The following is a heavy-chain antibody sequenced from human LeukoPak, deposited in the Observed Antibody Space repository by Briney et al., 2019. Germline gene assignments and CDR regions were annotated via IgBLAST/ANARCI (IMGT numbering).Heavy chain of an antibody. CDR1: GYSFTSYW. D-gene: IGHD1-14*01. CDR3: AGLSHRYFDY. J-gene: IGHJ4*02. Sequence: GESLKSSCKGAGYSFTSYWIGWVRQMPGKGLEWMGIIHPGDSDTRYSPSFQGQVTISVDKSVSTAYLQWSSLTASDTAMYYCAGLSHRYFDYWGQGTLVTVSS. CDR2: IHPGDSDT. V-gene: IGHV5-51*01.